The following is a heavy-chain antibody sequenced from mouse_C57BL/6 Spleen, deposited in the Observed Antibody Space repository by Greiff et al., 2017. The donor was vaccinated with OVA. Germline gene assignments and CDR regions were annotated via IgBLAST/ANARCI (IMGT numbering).Heavy chain of an antibody. J-gene: IGHJ2*01. D-gene: IGHD4-1*01. CDR1: GFTFSSYA. V-gene: IGHV5-9-1*02. CDR3: TRVATGTGFDY. CDR2: ISSGGDYI. Sequence: EVKLMESGEGLVKPGGSLKLSCAASGFTFSSYAMSWVRQTPEKRLEWVAYISSGGDYIYYADTVKGRFTISRDNARNTLYLQMSSLKSEDTAMYYCTRVATGTGFDYWGQGTTLTVSS.